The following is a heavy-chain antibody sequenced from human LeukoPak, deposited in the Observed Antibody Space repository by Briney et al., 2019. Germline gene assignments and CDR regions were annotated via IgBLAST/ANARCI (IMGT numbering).Heavy chain of an antibody. J-gene: IGHJ6*02. Sequence: GGSLRLSCAASGFTFSNYWMSWVRQAPGKGLEWVAVISYDGTNKYYADSVKGRFTISRDNSKNTLYVQMNSLRAEDTAVYYCAKDPRVWQQLDYGMDVWGQGTTVTVSS. CDR2: ISYDGTNK. V-gene: IGHV3-30*18. D-gene: IGHD6-13*01. CDR1: GFTFSNYW. CDR3: AKDPRVWQQLDYGMDV.